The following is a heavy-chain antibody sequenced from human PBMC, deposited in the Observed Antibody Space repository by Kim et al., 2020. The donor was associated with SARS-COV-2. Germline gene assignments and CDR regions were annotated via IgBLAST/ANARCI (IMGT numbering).Heavy chain of an antibody. CDR3: ARAPFIIHFDWLLFEGMDV. V-gene: IGHV1-18*01. J-gene: IGHJ6*02. CDR1: GYTFTSYG. Sequence: ASVKVSCKASGYTFTSYGISWVRQAPGQGLEWMGWISAYNGNTNYAQKLQGRVTMTTDTSTSTAYMELRSLRSDDTAVYYCARAPFIIHFDWLLFEGMDVWGQGTTVTVSS. D-gene: IGHD3-9*01. CDR2: ISAYNGNT.